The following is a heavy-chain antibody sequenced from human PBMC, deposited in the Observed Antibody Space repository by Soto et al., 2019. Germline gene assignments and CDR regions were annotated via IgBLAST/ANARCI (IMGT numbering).Heavy chain of an antibody. Sequence: QVQLVQYGAEVKKPGSSVKVSCQTSGGSFGIYSISLVRQAPGQGLEWVGRVIPILNVANYTQKLHGRLTLTADKSTTTAYMELSSLTSEDTAISYSARESTSVLDYWGQGTMVNDSS. CDR2: VIPILNVA. CDR3: ARESTSVLDY. CDR1: GGSFGIYS. J-gene: IGHJ4*02. V-gene: IGHV1-69*04. D-gene: IGHD2-2*01.